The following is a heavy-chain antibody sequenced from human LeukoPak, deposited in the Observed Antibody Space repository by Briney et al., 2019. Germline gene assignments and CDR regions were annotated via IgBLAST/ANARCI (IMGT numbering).Heavy chain of an antibody. CDR2: INPNSGGT. D-gene: IGHD3-22*01. J-gene: IGHJ4*02. CDR1: GYTFTGYY. CDR3: ARDIYDSSRHDLGY. Sequence: ASVKVSCKASGYTFTGYYMHWVRQAPGQGLEWMGRINPNSGGTNYAQKFQGRVTMTRDTSISTAYMELSRLRSDDTAVYYCARDIYDSSRHDLGYWGQGTLVTVSS. V-gene: IGHV1-2*06.